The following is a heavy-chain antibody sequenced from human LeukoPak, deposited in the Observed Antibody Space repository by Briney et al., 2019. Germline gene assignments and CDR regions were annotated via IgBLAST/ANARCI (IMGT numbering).Heavy chain of an antibody. Sequence: SETLSLTCTVSGGSISSGGYYWSWIRQPPGKGLEWIGYIYHSGSTYYNPSLKSRVTISVDRSKNQFSLKLSSVTAADTAVYYCARRGRATMVRGAPYYFDYWGQGTLVTVSS. CDR2: IYHSGST. J-gene: IGHJ4*02. V-gene: IGHV4-30-2*01. CDR3: ARRGRATMVRGAPYYFDY. D-gene: IGHD3-10*01. CDR1: GGSISSGGYY.